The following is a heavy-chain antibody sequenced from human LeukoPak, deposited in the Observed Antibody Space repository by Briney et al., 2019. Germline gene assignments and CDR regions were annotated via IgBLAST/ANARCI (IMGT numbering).Heavy chain of an antibody. CDR2: ISSSGSTI. J-gene: IGHJ4*02. CDR1: GFTFSDYY. CDR3: AREYGYDSSLDY. Sequence: GGSLRLSCAASGFTFSDYYMSWIRQTPGKGLEWVSYISSSGSTIYYADSVKGRFTISRDNAKDSLYLQMNSLRAEDTAVYYCAREYGYDSSLDYWGQGTLVTVSS. V-gene: IGHV3-11*01. D-gene: IGHD3-22*01.